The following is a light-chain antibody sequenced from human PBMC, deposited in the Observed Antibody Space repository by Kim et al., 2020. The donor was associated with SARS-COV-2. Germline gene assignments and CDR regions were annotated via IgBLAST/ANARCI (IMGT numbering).Light chain of an antibody. Sequence: PGQTARITCSGDALPKQYAYWYQQKPGQAPVLVIYKDSERPSGIPERFSGSSSGTTVTLTISGVQAEDEADYYCQSADSSGTYGVFGGGTKLTVL. V-gene: IGLV3-25*03. CDR1: ALPKQY. CDR2: KDS. CDR3: QSADSSGTYGV. J-gene: IGLJ3*02.